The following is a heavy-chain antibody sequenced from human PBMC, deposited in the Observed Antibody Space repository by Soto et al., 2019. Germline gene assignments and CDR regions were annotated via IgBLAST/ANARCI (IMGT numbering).Heavy chain of an antibody. V-gene: IGHV1-18*01. Sequence: ASVKVSCKASGYTFTSYGISWVRQAPGQGLEWMGWISAYNGNTNYAQKLQGRVTMTTDTSTSTAYMELRSLRSDDTAVYYCARAYSGSTYYYYGMDVCGEGAGATIYS. CDR2: ISAYNGNT. CDR1: GYTFTSYG. CDR3: ARAYSGSTYYYYGMDV. J-gene: IGHJ6*04. D-gene: IGHD1-26*01.